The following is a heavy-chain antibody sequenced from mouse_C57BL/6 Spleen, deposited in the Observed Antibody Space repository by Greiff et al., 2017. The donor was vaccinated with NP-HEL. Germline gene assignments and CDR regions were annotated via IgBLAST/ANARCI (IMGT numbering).Heavy chain of an antibody. J-gene: IGHJ2*01. CDR2: ISSGSSTI. CDR1: GFTFSDYG. D-gene: IGHD2-3*01. CDR3: ARPRDGYYDHYFDY. Sequence: EVQVVESGGGLVKPGGSLKLSCAASGFTFSDYGMHWVRQAPEKGLEWVAYISSGSSTIYYADTVKGRFTISRDNAKNTLFLQMTSLRSEDTAMYYCARPRDGYYDHYFDYWGQGTTLTVSS. V-gene: IGHV5-17*01.